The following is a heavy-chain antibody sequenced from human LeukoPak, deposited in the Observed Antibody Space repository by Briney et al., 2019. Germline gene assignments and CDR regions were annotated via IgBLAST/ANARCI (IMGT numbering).Heavy chain of an antibody. V-gene: IGHV1-2*02. Sequence: ASVKVSCTASGYTFTGYYMHWVRQAPGQGLEWMGWINPNSGGTNYAQKFQGRVTMTRDTSISTAYMELSRLRADDTAVYYCAILLHCSGGSCYSGYFDYWGQGTLVTVSS. CDR1: GYTFTGYY. D-gene: IGHD2-15*01. CDR2: INPNSGGT. J-gene: IGHJ4*02. CDR3: AILLHCSGGSCYSGYFDY.